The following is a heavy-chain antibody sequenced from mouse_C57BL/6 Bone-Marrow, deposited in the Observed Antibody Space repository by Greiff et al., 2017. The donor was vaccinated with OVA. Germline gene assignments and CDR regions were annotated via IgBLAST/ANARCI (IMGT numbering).Heavy chain of an antibody. D-gene: IGHD1-1*01. CDR2: IDPSDSYT. J-gene: IGHJ2*01. Sequence: QLQQPGAELVKPGASVKLSCKASGYTFTSYWMQWVKQRPGQGLEWIGEIDPSDSYTNYNQKFKGKATLTVDTSSSTAYMQLSSLTSEDSAVYYCAREDYGSSWVYYFDYWGQGTTLTVSS. V-gene: IGHV1-50*01. CDR1: GYTFTSYW. CDR3: AREDYGSSWVYYFDY.